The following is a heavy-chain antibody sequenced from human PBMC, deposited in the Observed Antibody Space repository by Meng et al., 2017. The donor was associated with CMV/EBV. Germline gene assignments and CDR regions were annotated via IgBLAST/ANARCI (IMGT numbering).Heavy chain of an antibody. D-gene: IGHD2-2*01. Sequence: SLKISCAASGFTFDDYAMHLVRQAPGKGLEWVSGISWNSGSIGYADSVKGRFTISRDNAKNSLYLQMNSLRAEDTAVYYCASFSPLYCSSTSCSNNWFDPWGQGTLVTVSS. J-gene: IGHJ5*02. CDR1: GFTFDDYA. V-gene: IGHV3-9*01. CDR3: ASFSPLYCSSTSCSNNWFDP. CDR2: ISWNSGSI.